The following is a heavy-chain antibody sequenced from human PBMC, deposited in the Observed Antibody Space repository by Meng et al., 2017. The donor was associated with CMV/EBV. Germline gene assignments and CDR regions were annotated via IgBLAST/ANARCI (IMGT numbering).Heavy chain of an antibody. Sequence: SISSSSSYWGWIRQPPGKGLEWIGSIYYSGSTYYNPSLKSRVTISVDTSKNQFSLKLSSVTAADTAVYYCARQVVVVPAAITNNWFDPWGQGTLVT. CDR3: ARQVVVVPAAITNNWFDP. CDR1: SISSSSSY. V-gene: IGHV4-39*01. D-gene: IGHD2-2*02. J-gene: IGHJ5*02. CDR2: IYYSGST.